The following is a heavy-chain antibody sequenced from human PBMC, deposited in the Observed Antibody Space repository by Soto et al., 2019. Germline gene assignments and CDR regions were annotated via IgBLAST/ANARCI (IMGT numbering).Heavy chain of an antibody. Sequence: SETLSLTCTVSGGSISSCGYYWSWIRQHPGKGLDWSGYIYYSGSTYYNPSPKSRVTISVDTSMNQFSLKLSSVTAADTAVYYCARAHIVVVTAIDYFDYWGQGTLVTVSS. CDR2: IYYSGST. J-gene: IGHJ4*02. D-gene: IGHD2-21*02. CDR1: GGSISSCGYY. V-gene: IGHV4-31*03. CDR3: ARAHIVVVTAIDYFDY.